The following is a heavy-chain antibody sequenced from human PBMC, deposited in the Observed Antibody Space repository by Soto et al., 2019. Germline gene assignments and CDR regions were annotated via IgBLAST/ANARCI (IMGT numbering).Heavy chain of an antibody. D-gene: IGHD3-3*01. J-gene: IGHJ4*02. Sequence: QVELQQWGAGLLKPSETLSLTSVAYVGSSMGYTWAWIRQPPGKGLEWIGEIFRSGSTNYNPSLKSRVTISLDTSKNQLSLKLSSVTAADTAVYFCARKIWSGYYSFDYWGQGTLVTVSS. CDR2: IFRSGST. V-gene: IGHV4-34*12. CDR1: VGSSMGYT. CDR3: ARKIWSGYYSFDY.